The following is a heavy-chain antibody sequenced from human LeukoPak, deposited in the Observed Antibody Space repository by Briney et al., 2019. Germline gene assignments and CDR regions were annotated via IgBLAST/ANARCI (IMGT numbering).Heavy chain of an antibody. J-gene: IGHJ6*02. CDR2: ISSSGSNI. V-gene: IGHV3-11*01. CDR3: ARFIFGYYGMDV. Sequence: GGSLRLSCEASGFTFSDYYMSWIRQAPGKGLEWVSYISSSGSNIYYADSVKGRFTVSRDNAKNSLYLQINSLRAEDTAVYYCARFIFGYYGMDVWGQGTTVTVSS. D-gene: IGHD3-10*02. CDR1: GFTFSDYY.